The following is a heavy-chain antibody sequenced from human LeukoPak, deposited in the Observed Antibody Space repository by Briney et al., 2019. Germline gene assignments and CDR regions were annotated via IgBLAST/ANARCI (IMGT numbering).Heavy chain of an antibody. V-gene: IGHV3-23*01. CDR2: ITGSGGNT. CDR3: AKWGDYDVLTGYYVSDY. Sequence: PGASLRLSCAASGFTFSNYAMSWVRQGPGKGLEWVSAITGSGGNTYYADSVKGRYTISRDNSKNTVFLQMNSLRAEDTAVYYCAKWGDYDVLTGYYVSDYWGQGTLVTVSS. D-gene: IGHD3-9*01. CDR1: GFTFSNYA. J-gene: IGHJ4*02.